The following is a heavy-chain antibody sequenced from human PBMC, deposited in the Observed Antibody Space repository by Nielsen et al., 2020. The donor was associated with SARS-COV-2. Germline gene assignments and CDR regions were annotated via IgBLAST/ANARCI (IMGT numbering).Heavy chain of an antibody. CDR1: EFTFSSYA. Sequence: GGSLGLSFAASEFTFSSYAMHWARQAPGKGLEWVAVISYDGSNKYYADSVKGRFTISRDNSKNTLYLQMNSLRAEDTAVYYCASSDGSGSYPFDYWGQGTLVTVSS. D-gene: IGHD3-10*01. V-gene: IGHV3-30-3*01. CDR2: ISYDGSNK. CDR3: ASSDGSGSYPFDY. J-gene: IGHJ4*02.